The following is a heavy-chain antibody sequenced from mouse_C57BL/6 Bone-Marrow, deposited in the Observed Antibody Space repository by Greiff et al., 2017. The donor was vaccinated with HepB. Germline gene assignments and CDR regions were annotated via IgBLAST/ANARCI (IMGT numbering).Heavy chain of an antibody. CDR2: INPSSGYT. V-gene: IGHV1-4*01. J-gene: IGHJ4*01. Sequence: QVQLQQSGAELARPGASVKMSCKASGYTFTSYTMHWVKQRPGQGLELIGYINPSSGYTKYNQKFKDKATLTADKSSSTAYMQLSSLTSEDSAVYYCARERWFYAMDYWGQGTSVTVSS. CDR1: GYTFTSYT. CDR3: ARERWFYAMDY. D-gene: IGHD2-2*01.